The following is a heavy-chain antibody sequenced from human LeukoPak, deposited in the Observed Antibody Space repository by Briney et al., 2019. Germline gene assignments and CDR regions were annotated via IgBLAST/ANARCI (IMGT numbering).Heavy chain of an antibody. V-gene: IGHV3-21*01. CDR2: ISSSSSYI. D-gene: IGHD4-17*01. CDR3: ARDLETLRPTG. CDR1: GFTFSSYS. Sequence: GGSLRLSCAASGFTFSSYSMNWVRQAPGKGLEWVSSISSSSSYIYYADSVKGRFTISRDNAKNSLYLQMNSLRAEDTAVYYCARDLETLRPTGWGRGTLVTVSS. J-gene: IGHJ4*02.